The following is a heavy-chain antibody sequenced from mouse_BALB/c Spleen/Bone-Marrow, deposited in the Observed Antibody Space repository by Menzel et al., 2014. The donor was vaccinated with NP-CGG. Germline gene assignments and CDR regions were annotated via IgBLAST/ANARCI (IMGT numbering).Heavy chain of an antibody. CDR3: ARYYGSTYGYYFDY. D-gene: IGHD1-1*01. Sequence: EVKLVESGPSPVKPSQTLSLTCSVTGDSITSGYWNWIRKFPGNKLEYMGYISYSGSTYYNPSLKSRISITRDTSKNQYYLQLNSVTTEDTATYYCARYYGSTYGYYFDYWGQGTTLTVSS. V-gene: IGHV3-8*02. CDR1: GDSITSGY. CDR2: ISYSGST. J-gene: IGHJ2*01.